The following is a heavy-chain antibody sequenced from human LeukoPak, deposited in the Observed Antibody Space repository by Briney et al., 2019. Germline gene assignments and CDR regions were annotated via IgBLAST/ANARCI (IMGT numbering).Heavy chain of an antibody. Sequence: KAGGSLGLSCAASGFTFSSYSMNWVRQAPGKGLEWVSSISSSSSYIYYADSVKGRFTISRDNAKNSLYLQMNSLRAEDTAVYYCARDTEKAVTTRWFDPWGQGTLVTVSS. V-gene: IGHV3-21*01. CDR2: ISSSSSYI. CDR1: GFTFSSYS. CDR3: ARDTEKAVTTRWFDP. J-gene: IGHJ5*02. D-gene: IGHD4-17*01.